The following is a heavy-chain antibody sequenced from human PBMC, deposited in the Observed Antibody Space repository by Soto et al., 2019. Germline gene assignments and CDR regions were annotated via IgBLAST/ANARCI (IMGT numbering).Heavy chain of an antibody. Sequence: QITLKESGPTLVKPTQTLTLTCTFSGFSLSTSGVGVGWIRQPPGKALEWLALIYWDDDKRYSPSLKSRLTNTKDTSKNQVVLTMTNMGPVDTAAYYCARMTVYSSGWYGDYWGQGTLVTVSS. V-gene: IGHV2-5*02. CDR2: IYWDDDK. CDR1: GFSLSTSGVG. CDR3: ARMTVYSSGWYGDY. D-gene: IGHD6-19*01. J-gene: IGHJ4*02.